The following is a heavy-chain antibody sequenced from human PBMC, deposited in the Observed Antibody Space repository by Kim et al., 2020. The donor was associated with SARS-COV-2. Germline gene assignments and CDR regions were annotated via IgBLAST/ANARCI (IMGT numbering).Heavy chain of an antibody. CDR1: GFTFSTYT. CDR3: AREAAGGGDRGNC. D-gene: IGHD2-21*01. Sequence: GGSLRLSCAASGFTFSTYTMHWVRQAPGKGLEWVSSISSGSTYIYYADSMKGRFSISRDNAKDSLFLQMNSLRPEDTAVYYCAREAAGGGDRGNCWCQGT. V-gene: IGHV3-21*01. J-gene: IGHJ4*02. CDR2: ISSGSTYI.